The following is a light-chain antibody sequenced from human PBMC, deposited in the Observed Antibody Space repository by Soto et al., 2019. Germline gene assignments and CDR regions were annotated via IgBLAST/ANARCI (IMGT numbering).Light chain of an antibody. CDR3: SSYTSSSPLV. CDR2: EVS. Sequence: QSALTQPASVSGSPGQSITISCTGTSSDVGGYNYVSWYQQHPGKAPKLMISEVSNRPSGVSNRFSGSKSGNTASLTISGLQADDEADYYCSSYTSSSPLVFGGGTKLTVL. CDR1: SSDVGGYNY. J-gene: IGLJ2*01. V-gene: IGLV2-14*01.